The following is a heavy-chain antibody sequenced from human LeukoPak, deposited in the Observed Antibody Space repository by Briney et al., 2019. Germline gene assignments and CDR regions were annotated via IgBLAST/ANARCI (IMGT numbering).Heavy chain of an antibody. CDR2: IYYSGST. V-gene: IGHV4-39*07. CDR1: GGSISSSSYY. D-gene: IGHD6-13*01. CDR3: ARAAAALTRCFDY. J-gene: IGHJ4*02. Sequence: PSETLSLTCTVSGGSISSSSYYWGWIRQPPGKGLEWIGSIYYSGSTYYNPSLKSRVTMSVDTSKNQFSLKLSFVTAADTAVYYCARAAAALTRCFDYWGQGTLVTVSS.